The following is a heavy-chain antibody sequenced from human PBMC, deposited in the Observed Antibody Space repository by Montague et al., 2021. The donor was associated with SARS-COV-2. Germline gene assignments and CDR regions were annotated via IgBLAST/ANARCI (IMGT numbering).Heavy chain of an antibody. CDR1: GGSISNYY. J-gene: IGHJ4*03. CDR2: VDLRGSS. V-gene: IGHV4-4*07. Sequence: SETLSLTCTVYGGSISNYYWTWIRQAPGKGLEWIGDVDLRGSSSYNPSLQSRLTVSVDRSKNQFSLRLTSVTAADTAVYYCARGQATVFGFLIMLPAAGPLDSWGLGTMVTVSS. CDR3: ARGQATVFGFLIMLPAAGPLDS. D-gene: IGHD3-10*01.